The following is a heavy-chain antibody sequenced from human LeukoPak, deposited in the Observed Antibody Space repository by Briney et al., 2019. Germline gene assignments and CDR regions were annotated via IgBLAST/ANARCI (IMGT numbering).Heavy chain of an antibody. Sequence: SETLPLTCTVSGDSISGSNYYWGWIRRPPGKGLEWIGSVYYSGNTYYNPSLKSRVAISVDTSKNQFSLNLTSVTAADTAVYYCARPLNYYYYMHVWGKGAPVSVSS. J-gene: IGHJ6*03. CDR2: VYYSGNT. CDR1: GDSISGSNYY. CDR3: ARPLNYYYYMHV. V-gene: IGHV4-39*01.